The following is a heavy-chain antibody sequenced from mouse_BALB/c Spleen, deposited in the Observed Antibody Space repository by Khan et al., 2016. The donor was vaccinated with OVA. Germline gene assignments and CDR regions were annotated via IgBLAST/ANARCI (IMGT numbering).Heavy chain of an antibody. Sequence: QVQLKESGAELARPGASVKMFCKASGYTFTSYTIHWIKKRPGQGLEWIGYINPSNGYTNYNQKFKDKATLTTDKSSTTAYLQLSSLTSDDSAVYNCVRDGAYHRNDGWFAYWGQGTLVTVSA. CDR3: VRDGAYHRNDGWFAY. J-gene: IGHJ3*01. CDR2: INPSNGYT. D-gene: IGHD2-14*01. CDR1: GYTFTSYT. V-gene: IGHV1-4*01.